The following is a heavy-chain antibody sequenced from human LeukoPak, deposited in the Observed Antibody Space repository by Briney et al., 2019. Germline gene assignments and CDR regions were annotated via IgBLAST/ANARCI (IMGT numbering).Heavy chain of an antibody. CDR2: ISGSGGST. Sequence: GKSLRLSCAASGFTFSSYAMSWVRQAPGKGLEWVSAISGSGGSTYYADSVKGRFTISRDNSKNTLYLQMNSLRAEDTAVYYCARNYYDFWSGYHYYMDVWGKGTTVTVSS. CDR3: ARNYYDFWSGYHYYMDV. J-gene: IGHJ6*03. D-gene: IGHD3-3*01. V-gene: IGHV3-23*01. CDR1: GFTFSSYA.